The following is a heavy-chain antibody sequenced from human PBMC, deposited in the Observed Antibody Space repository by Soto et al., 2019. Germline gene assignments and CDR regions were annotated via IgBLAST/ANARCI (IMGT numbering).Heavy chain of an antibody. J-gene: IGHJ4*02. Sequence: SETLSLTCAFSGCSISGPYYYRGWIRQSPGKGPVWIGSVFYTGFTSYTPSLESRVSVSVDKSKNQVSLKVRGVSASETAVHYCATSQKGYKSNDLDHWAQGAVVTVSS. CDR2: VFYTGFT. D-gene: IGHD1-20*01. CDR3: ATSQKGYKSNDLDH. V-gene: IGHV4-39*01. CDR1: GCSISGPYYY.